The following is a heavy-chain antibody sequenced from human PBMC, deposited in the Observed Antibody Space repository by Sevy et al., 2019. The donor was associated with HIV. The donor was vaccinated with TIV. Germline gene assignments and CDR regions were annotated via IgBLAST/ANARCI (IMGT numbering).Heavy chain of an antibody. D-gene: IGHD3-3*01. Sequence: SETLSLTYTVSGGSISSYYWSWIRQPPGKGLEWIGYIYYSGSTKYNPSLKSRVTISVDTSKNQFSLKLSSVTAADTAVYYCARHNKHYDFWSDLNWFDPWGQGTLVTVSS. CDR3: ARHNKHYDFWSDLNWFDP. CDR1: GGSISSYY. CDR2: IYYSGST. V-gene: IGHV4-59*08. J-gene: IGHJ5*02.